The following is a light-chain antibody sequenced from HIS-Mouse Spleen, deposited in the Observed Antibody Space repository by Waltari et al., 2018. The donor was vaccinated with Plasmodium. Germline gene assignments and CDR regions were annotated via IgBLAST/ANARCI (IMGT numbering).Light chain of an antibody. CDR2: EDS. CDR3: YSTDSSGNHRV. Sequence: SYELTQPPSVSVSPGQTARITCSGDALPKKYAYWYQQKSGQAPVLVNYEDSKRPSGIPDRFSGSSAGTRATLTISGAQVEDEADYYWYSTDSSGNHRVFGGGTKLTVL. J-gene: IGLJ3*02. CDR1: ALPKKY. V-gene: IGLV3-10*01.